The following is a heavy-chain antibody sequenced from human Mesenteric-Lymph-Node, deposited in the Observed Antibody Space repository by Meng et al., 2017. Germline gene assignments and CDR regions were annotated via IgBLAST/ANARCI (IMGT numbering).Heavy chain of an antibody. D-gene: IGHD2-8*01. CDR1: GYTFTSYD. CDR2: MNPNSGNT. Sequence: ASVKVSCKASGYTFTSYDINWVRQATGQGLEWMGWMNPNSGNTGYAQKFQGRVTMTRNTSISTAYMELSSLRSEDTAVYYCARECCTHGYYYCMDVWGQGTTVTVSS. V-gene: IGHV1-8*01. CDR3: ARECCTHGYYYCMDV. J-gene: IGHJ6*02.